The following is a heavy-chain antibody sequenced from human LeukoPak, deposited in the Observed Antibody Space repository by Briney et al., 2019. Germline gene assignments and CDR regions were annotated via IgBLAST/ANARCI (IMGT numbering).Heavy chain of an antibody. J-gene: IGHJ4*02. V-gene: IGHV1-2*02. CDR2: INPNSGGT. Sequence: ASVKVSCKASGYTFTGYYMHWVRQAPGQGLEWMGWINPNSGGTNYAQKFQGRVTMTRDTPISTAYMELSRLRSDDTAVYYCAREVAARLDYFAYWGQGTLVTVSP. CDR1: GYTFTGYY. D-gene: IGHD6-6*01. CDR3: AREVAARLDYFAY.